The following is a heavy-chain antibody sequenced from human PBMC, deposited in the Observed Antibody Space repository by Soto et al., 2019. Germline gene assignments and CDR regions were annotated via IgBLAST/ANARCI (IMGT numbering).Heavy chain of an antibody. CDR1: GFIFDDFS. J-gene: IGHJ4*02. CDR3: AKECGDASWASYDS. D-gene: IGHD2-2*01. CDR2: IGRDGINT. V-gene: IGHV3-43*01. Sequence: EVQLVESGGVVVQPGGSLRLSCDASGFIFDDFSMHRVRRAPGKGLEWVSLIGRDGINTYYADSVKGRFTISRDNSKNSLYLQMNSLTTEDTALYYCAKECGDASWASYDSWGQGTLVTVSS.